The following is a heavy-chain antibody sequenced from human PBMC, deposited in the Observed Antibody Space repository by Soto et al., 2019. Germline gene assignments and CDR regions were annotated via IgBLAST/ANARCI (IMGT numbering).Heavy chain of an antibody. D-gene: IGHD3-16*02. V-gene: IGHV3-15*01. CDR2: IKSKTDGGTT. Sequence: PGWSLRLSCAASGFTFSNAWMSWVRQAPGKGLEWVGRIKSKTDGGTTDYAAPVKGRFTISRDDSKNTLYLQMNSLKTEDTAVYYCTTGHQSHYDYVWGSYRSNWFDPWVQGT. J-gene: IGHJ5*02. CDR1: GFTFSNAW. CDR3: TTGHQSHYDYVWGSYRSNWFDP.